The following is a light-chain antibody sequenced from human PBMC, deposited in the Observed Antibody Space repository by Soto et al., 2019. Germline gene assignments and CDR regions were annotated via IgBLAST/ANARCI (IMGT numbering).Light chain of an antibody. CDR3: GTWDSSLSGQGYV. V-gene: IGLV1-51*02. CDR1: SSNIGNNY. Sequence: QSVLTQPPSVSAAPGQKVTISCSGSSSNIGNNYVSWYQQLPGTAPKLLIYENNKRPSGIPDRFSGSKSGTSATLGITGLQTGEEDDYYCGTWDSSLSGQGYVFGTGTKLTVL. J-gene: IGLJ1*01. CDR2: ENN.